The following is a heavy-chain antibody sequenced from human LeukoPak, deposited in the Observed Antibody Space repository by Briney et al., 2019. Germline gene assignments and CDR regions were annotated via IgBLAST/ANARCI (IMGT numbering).Heavy chain of an antibody. D-gene: IGHD3-10*01. CDR3: AKDRVVRRTNWFDP. J-gene: IGHJ5*02. CDR2: ISYDGSNK. CDR1: GLTFSAYS. V-gene: IGHV3-30*18. Sequence: GGSLRLSCAASGLTFSAYSMHWVRQAPGKGLEGVAVISYDGSNKYYADSVKGGFTISRDNSKTTLYLQMNSLRAEDTAVYYCAKDRVVRRTNWFDPWGQGTLVTVSS.